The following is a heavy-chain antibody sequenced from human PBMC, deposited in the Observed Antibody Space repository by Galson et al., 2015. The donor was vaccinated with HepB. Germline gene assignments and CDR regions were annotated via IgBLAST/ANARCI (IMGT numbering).Heavy chain of an antibody. V-gene: IGHV1-18*01. D-gene: IGHD1-1*01. Sequence: SVKVSCKAFGYSFSNYGLSWLRQAPGPGLEWMGWFSGYDGSTNYAQKFQGRVTMTADASTGTAYLELRNLRADDTAVYYCARDSRLELRLNNYFSYGMDVWGQGSAVTVSS. CDR2: FSGYDGST. J-gene: IGHJ6*02. CDR3: ARDSRLELRLNNYFSYGMDV. CDR1: GYSFSNYG.